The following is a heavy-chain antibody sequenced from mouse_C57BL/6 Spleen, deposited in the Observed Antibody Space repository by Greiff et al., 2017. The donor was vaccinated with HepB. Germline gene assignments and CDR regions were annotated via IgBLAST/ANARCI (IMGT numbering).Heavy chain of an antibody. CDR3: ARSDSDWFAY. D-gene: IGHD3-1*01. J-gene: IGHJ3*01. CDR2: INPSTGGT. Sequence: VQLQQSGPELVKPGASVKISCKASGYSFTGYYMNWVKQSPEKSLEWIGEINPSTGGTTYNQKFKAKATLTVDKSSSTAYMQLKSLTSEDSAVYYCARSDSDWFAYWGQGTLVTVSA. CDR1: GYSFTGYY. V-gene: IGHV1-42*01.